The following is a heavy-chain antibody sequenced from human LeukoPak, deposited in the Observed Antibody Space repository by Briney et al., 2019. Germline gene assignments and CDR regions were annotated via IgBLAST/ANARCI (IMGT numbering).Heavy chain of an antibody. D-gene: IGHD2-15*01. CDR2: IYTSGST. V-gene: IGHV4-4*07. CDR1: GGSMSSYY. Sequence: SETLSLTCTVSGGSMSSYYWSWIRQPAGKGLEWIGRIYTSGSTNYNPSLKSRVTISVDTSKNQFSLKLSSVTAADTAVYYCARASDCSGGSCYSDSLNWFDPWGQGTLVTVSS. J-gene: IGHJ5*02. CDR3: ARASDCSGGSCYSDSLNWFDP.